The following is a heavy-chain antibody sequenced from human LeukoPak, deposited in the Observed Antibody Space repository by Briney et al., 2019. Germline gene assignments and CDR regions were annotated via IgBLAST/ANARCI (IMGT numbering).Heavy chain of an antibody. CDR3: ASDQEREYTGYDPFDH. CDR1: GFTFSSFW. J-gene: IGHJ4*02. CDR2: INGDGSKT. Sequence: GGSLRLSCATSGFTFSSFWMHWVRQDPGKGLVWVSGINGDGSKTTYVDSVKGRFTISRDNAMNTLYLQMNSLRAEDTAVYYCASDQEREYTGYDPFDHWGQGTLVTVSS. D-gene: IGHD5-12*01. V-gene: IGHV3-74*01.